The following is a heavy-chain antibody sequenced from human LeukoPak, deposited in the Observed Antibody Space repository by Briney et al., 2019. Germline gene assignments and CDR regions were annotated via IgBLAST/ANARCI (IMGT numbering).Heavy chain of an antibody. CDR1: GFSLSTSGVG. CDR3: AHRTQTGYSSSRYVNY. D-gene: IGHD6-13*01. J-gene: IGHJ4*02. V-gene: IGHV2-5*01. Sequence: SGPTLVKPTQTLTLTCTFSGFSLSTSGVGVGWIRQPPGKALEWLALIYWNDDKRYSPSLKSRLTITKDTSKNQVVLTMTNMDPVDTATYYCAHRTQTGYSSSRYVNYWGQGTLVTVSS. CDR2: IYWNDDK.